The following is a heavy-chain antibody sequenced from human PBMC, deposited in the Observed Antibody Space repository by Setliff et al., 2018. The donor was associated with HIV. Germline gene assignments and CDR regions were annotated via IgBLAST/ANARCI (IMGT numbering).Heavy chain of an antibody. V-gene: IGHV4-59*01. Sequence: SETLSLTCTVSGGSINNYCCSWIRQPPGKGLGWIGYFCYTGSSNYNRALKSRVTMSLDRSKSQFSLELNSVTAADTALYYCAREPNDGEPGNFDYWGQGTLVTAPQ. J-gene: IGHJ4*02. CDR3: AREPNDGEPGNFDY. D-gene: IGHD1-1*01. CDR1: GGSINNYC. CDR2: FCYTGSS.